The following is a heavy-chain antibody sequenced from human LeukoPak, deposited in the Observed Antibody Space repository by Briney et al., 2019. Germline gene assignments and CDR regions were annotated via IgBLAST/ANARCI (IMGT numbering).Heavy chain of an antibody. Sequence: ASVKVSCKASGGTFSSYAISWVRQAPGQGLEWMGGIIPIFGTANYAQKFQGRVTITTDESTSTAYMELSSLRSEDTAVYYCASGYSSGWYRGWFDPWGQGTLVTVSS. CDR3: ASGYSSGWYRGWFDP. V-gene: IGHV1-69*05. CDR2: IIPIFGTA. J-gene: IGHJ5*02. CDR1: GGTFSSYA. D-gene: IGHD6-19*01.